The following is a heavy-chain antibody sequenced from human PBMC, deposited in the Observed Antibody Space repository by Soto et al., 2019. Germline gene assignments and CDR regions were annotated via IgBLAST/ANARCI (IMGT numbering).Heavy chain of an antibody. CDR2: IWYDGSNK. CDR1: GFTFSSYG. D-gene: IGHD6-19*01. Sequence: QVQLVESGGGVVQPGRSLRLSCAASGFTFSSYGMHWVREAPGKGLEWVAVIWYDGSNKYYADSVKGRFTISRDNSKNTLYLQMNSLRAEDTAVYYCARMDSSGWPLDYWGQGTLVTVSS. V-gene: IGHV3-33*01. CDR3: ARMDSSGWPLDY. J-gene: IGHJ4*02.